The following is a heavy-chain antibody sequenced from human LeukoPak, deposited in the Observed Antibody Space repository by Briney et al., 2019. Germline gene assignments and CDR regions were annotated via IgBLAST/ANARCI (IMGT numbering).Heavy chain of an antibody. V-gene: IGHV3-74*01. CDR3: ARDVYCSGGSCYFDY. CDR1: GFTFSSYW. J-gene: IGHJ4*02. D-gene: IGHD2-15*01. Sequence: PAGSLRLSCAASGFTFSSYWMHWVRQAPGKGLVWVSRINTDGSSTSYADSVKGRFTISRDNAKNTLYLQMNSLRAEDTAVYYCARDVYCSGGSCYFDYWGQGTLVTVSS. CDR2: INTDGSST.